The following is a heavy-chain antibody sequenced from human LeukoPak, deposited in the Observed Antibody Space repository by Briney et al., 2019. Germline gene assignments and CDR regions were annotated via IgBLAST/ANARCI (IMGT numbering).Heavy chain of an antibody. Sequence: PGGSLRLSCAASGFTFSSYAMSWVRQAPGKGLEWVSAISGSGGSTYYADSVKGRFTISRDNSKNTLYLQMNSLRAEDTAVYYCAKPAIGYCSGGSCSDYWGQGTLVTVSS. CDR1: GFTFSSYA. V-gene: IGHV3-23*01. CDR3: AKPAIGYCSGGSCSDY. J-gene: IGHJ4*02. D-gene: IGHD2-15*01. CDR2: ISGSGGST.